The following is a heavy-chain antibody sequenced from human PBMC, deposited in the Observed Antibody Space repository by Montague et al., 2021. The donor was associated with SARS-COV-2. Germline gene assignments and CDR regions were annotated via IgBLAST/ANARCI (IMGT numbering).Heavy chain of an antibody. CDR3: AAGYYVWGSYRSFDY. V-gene: IGHV3-11*01. CDR2: ISSSGITK. Sequence: SLRLSCPASGFTFSDYYLNWIRQAPGKGLEWVSYISSSGITKYYADSVKGRFTISRDNAKKSLYLQMNSLRAEDTAVYYCAAGYYVWGSYRSFDYWGQGTLLTVSS. CDR1: GFTFSDYY. D-gene: IGHD3-16*02. J-gene: IGHJ4*02.